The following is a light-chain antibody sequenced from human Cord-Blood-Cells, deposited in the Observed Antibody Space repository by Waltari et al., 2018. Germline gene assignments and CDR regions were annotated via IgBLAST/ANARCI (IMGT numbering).Light chain of an antibody. CDR2: DAS. J-gene: IGKJ1*01. CDR1: QSVSSY. Sequence: ELVLTQSPATLSLSPGDRATLSCRASQSVSSYLAWYQQKPGQAPRRLIYDASNRATGIPARFSGSGSGTDFTLTISSLEPEDFAVYYCQQRSNWPRTFGQGTKVEIK. V-gene: IGKV3-11*01. CDR3: QQRSNWPRT.